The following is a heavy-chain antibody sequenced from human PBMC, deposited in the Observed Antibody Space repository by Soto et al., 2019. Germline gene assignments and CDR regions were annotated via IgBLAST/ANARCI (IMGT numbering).Heavy chain of an antibody. D-gene: IGHD6-13*01. CDR2: IYYSGST. CDR3: ARLSSSSWYGYYYYGMDV. V-gene: IGHV4-39*01. Sequence: PLQMNPVTNTVADGYSSGSGCYRGRIRQPPGKGLEWIGSIYYSGSTYYNPSLKSRVTISVDTSKNQFSLKLSSVTAADTAVYYCARLSSSSWYGYYYYGMDVWGQATSVTVSS. J-gene: IGHJ6*02. CDR1: DGYSSGSGCY.